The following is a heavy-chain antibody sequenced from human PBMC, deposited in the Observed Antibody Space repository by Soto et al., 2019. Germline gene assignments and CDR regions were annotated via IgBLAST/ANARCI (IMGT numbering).Heavy chain of an antibody. CDR3: ASYDILTGSFDY. V-gene: IGHV1-2*04. CDR2: INPNSGGT. J-gene: IGHJ4*02. CDR1: GYTFTGYY. D-gene: IGHD3-9*01. Sequence: GASVKVSCKASGYTFTGYYVHWVRQAPGQGLEWMGWINPNSGGTNYAQKFQGWVTMTRDTSISTAYMELSRLRSDDTAVYYCASYDILTGSFDYWGQGTLVTVSS.